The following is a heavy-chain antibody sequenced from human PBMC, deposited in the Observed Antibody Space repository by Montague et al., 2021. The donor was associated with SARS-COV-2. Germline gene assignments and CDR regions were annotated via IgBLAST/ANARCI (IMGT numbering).Heavy chain of an antibody. CDR3: AKVRSGSYWGCFDY. J-gene: IGHJ4*02. Sequence: SLRLSCAASGFTFDDYAMHWVRQAPGKGLEWVSGITWNSGSRGYADSVKGRFTISRDNAKNSLYLRMNSLRAEDTASYYCAKVRSGSYWGCFDYWGQGTLVTVSS. D-gene: IGHD3-10*01. CDR1: GFTFDDYA. CDR2: ITWNSGSR. V-gene: IGHV3-9*01.